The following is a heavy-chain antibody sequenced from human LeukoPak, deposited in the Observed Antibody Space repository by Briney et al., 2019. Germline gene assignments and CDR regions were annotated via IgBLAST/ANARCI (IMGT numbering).Heavy chain of an antibody. CDR1: GFTFSSYG. CDR2: ISYDGSNK. D-gene: IGHD3-10*01. V-gene: IGHV3-30*03. J-gene: IGHJ4*02. Sequence: PGGSLRLSCAASGFTFSSYGMHWVRQAPGKGLEWVAVISYDGSNKYYADSVKGRFTISRDNAKNSLYLQMNSLRDEDTAVYYCVRGDGWFGELLNFDNWGQGTLVTVSS. CDR3: VRGDGWFGELLNFDN.